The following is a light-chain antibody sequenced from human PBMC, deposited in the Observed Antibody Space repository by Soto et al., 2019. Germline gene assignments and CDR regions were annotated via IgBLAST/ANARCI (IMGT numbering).Light chain of an antibody. CDR3: QPYNDWPRT. CDR2: GAS. CDR1: QSVGIN. Sequence: EIVMSQSPATLSVSPGERATLSCRASQSVGINLAWYQQKPGQAPRLLIHGASTRATGIPARFSGSGSGTEFTLAVSSLQSEDFAVYYCQPYNDWPRTFGQGTKVEIK. J-gene: IGKJ1*01. V-gene: IGKV3-15*01.